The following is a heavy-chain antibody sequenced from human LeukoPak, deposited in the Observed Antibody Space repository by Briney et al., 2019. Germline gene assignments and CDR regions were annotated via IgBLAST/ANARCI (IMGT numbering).Heavy chain of an antibody. V-gene: IGHV4-38-2*02. J-gene: IGHJ4*02. D-gene: IGHD6-19*01. CDR1: GYSISSGYY. Sequence: SETLSLTCTVSGYSISSGYYWGRIRQPPGKGPEWIGGIYHSGNTYYKPSLKSRVTMSVDTSKNQFSLKLSSVTAADTAVYYCARVLGYSSEGSYYFDYWGQGTLVTVSS. CDR2: IYHSGNT. CDR3: ARVLGYSSEGSYYFDY.